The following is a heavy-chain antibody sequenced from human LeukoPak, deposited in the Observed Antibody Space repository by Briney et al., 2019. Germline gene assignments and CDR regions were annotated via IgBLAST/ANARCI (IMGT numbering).Heavy chain of an antibody. CDR2: ISSSSSYI. CDR3: ARDLLSSSWYFWFDP. J-gene: IGHJ5*02. V-gene: IGHV3-21*01. D-gene: IGHD6-13*01. Sequence: GGSLRLSCAASGFTFSGYSMNWVRQAPGKGLEWVSSISSSSSYIYYADSVKGRFTISRDNAKNSLYLQMNSLRAEDTAVYYCARDLLSSSWYFWFDPWGQGTLVTVSS. CDR1: GFTFSGYS.